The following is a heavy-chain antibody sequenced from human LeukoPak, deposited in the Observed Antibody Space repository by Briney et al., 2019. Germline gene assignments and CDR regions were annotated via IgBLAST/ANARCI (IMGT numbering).Heavy chain of an antibody. CDR1: GYSFTYYY. CDR3: ARESLYGYLDDY. CDR2: MNPGDDST. Sequence: ASVKISCKASGYSFTYYYLHWVRQAPGQGLEWMGIMNPGDDSTTYAQKFQDRVTMARDTSPSTVYMELNSLRSEDTAVYYCARESLYGYLDDYWGQGTLVTVSS. J-gene: IGHJ4*02. V-gene: IGHV1-46*01. D-gene: IGHD5-18*01.